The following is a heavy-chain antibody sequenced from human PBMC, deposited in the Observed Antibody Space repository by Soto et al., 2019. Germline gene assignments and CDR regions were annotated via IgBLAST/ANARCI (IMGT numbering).Heavy chain of an antibody. CDR2: INAGNGNT. D-gene: IGHD2-2*02. CDR3: ARGQGYCSSTSCYTFDI. CDR1: GYTFTSYA. J-gene: IGHJ3*02. Sequence: QVQLVQSGAEVKKPGASVKVSCKASGYTFTSYAMHWVRQALGQRLEWMGWINAGNGNTKYSQKFQGRVTITRDTSASTAYMELSSLRSEDTAVYYCARGQGYCSSTSCYTFDIWGQGTMVTVSS. V-gene: IGHV1-3*01.